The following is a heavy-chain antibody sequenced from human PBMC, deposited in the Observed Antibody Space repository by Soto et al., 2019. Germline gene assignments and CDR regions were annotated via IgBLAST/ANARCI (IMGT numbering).Heavy chain of an antibody. CDR3: ARGGRGYSSAPRYYFDY. Sequence: QVQLVQSGSEVKKPGSSVKVSCKASGGSFSSNPISWVRQAPGQGLEWMAGIIPIFATLHYAQKFQGRVTITADESTSTAYMELSSLGSEDTAVYFCARGGRGYSSAPRYYFDYWGQGTLVTVSS. CDR2: IIPIFATL. D-gene: IGHD5-18*01. V-gene: IGHV1-69*01. J-gene: IGHJ4*02. CDR1: GGSFSSNP.